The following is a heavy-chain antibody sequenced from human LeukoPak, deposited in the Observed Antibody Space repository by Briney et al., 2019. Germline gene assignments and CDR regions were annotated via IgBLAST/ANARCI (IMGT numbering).Heavy chain of an antibody. CDR2: IYYSGST. CDR3: ARLYGDYVYYYYMDV. CDR1: GGSISSSSYY. D-gene: IGHD4-17*01. Sequence: MSSETLSLTCTVSGGSISSSSYYWGWIRQPPGKGLEWIGSIYYSGSTYYNPSLKSRVTISVDTSKNQFSLKLSSVTAADTAVYYCARLYGDYVYYYYMDVWGKGTTVTISS. V-gene: IGHV4-39*01. J-gene: IGHJ6*03.